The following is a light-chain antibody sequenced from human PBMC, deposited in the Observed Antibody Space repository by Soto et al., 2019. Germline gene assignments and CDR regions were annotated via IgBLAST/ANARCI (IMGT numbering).Light chain of an antibody. CDR3: QQYYSNPLT. CDR1: LSVLDSSNNKNY. Sequence: DIVMTQSPDSLAVSLGERATINCKSSLSVLDSSNNKNYLAWYQQKPGQPPKLLIYWASTRESGVPDRFSGSGSGTDFALIISSLQAEDVALYYCQQYYSNPLTFGGGTKVEIK. CDR2: WAS. V-gene: IGKV4-1*01. J-gene: IGKJ4*01.